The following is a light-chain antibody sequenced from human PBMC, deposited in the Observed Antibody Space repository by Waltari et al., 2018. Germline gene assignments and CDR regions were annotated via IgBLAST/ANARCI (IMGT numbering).Light chain of an antibody. J-gene: IGKJ4*01. Sequence: DIVMTQSPDSLAVSLGERATFNCKSSQNILSNSDNKNYLVWYQQKPGQPPKLVIHWASTRASGVPDRFSGSGSGTDFTLTISSLQAEDVAVYYCQQCYSAPLTFGGGTKVEIK. CDR1: QNILSNSDNKNY. V-gene: IGKV4-1*01. CDR2: WAS. CDR3: QQCYSAPLT.